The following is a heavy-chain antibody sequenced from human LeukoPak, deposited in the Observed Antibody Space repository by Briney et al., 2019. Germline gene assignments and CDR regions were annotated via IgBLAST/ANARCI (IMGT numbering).Heavy chain of an antibody. CDR2: INPNSGGT. CDR1: GYTFTGYY. Sequence: ASVKVSCKASGYTFTGYYMHWVRQAPGQGLEWMGWINPNSGGTNYAQKFQGRVTMTRDTSISTAYMELSRLRSDDTAVYYCAGVVESRLITMVRGVGDYWGQGTLVTVSS. CDR3: AGVVESRLITMVRGVGDY. J-gene: IGHJ4*02. D-gene: IGHD3-10*01. V-gene: IGHV1-2*02.